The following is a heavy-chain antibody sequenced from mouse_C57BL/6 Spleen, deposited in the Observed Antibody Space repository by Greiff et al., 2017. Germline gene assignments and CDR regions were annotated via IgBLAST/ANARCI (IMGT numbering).Heavy chain of an antibody. CDR2: IYPGSGST. D-gene: IGHD1-1*01. J-gene: IGHJ3*01. CDR1: GYTFTSYW. Sequence: VQLQQPGAELVKPGASVKMSCKASGYTFTSYWITWVKPRPGQGLEWIGDIYPGSGSTNYNEKFKSKATLTVDTYSSPASMQLSSLTSEDSTVSYCASYYYGSTRRAYWGQGTLVTVSA. V-gene: IGHV1-55*01. CDR3: ASYYYGSTRRAY.